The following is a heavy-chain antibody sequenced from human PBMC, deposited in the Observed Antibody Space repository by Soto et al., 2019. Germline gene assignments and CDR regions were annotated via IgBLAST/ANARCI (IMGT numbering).Heavy chain of an antibody. CDR1: VYTFSNYY. CDR3: ARDGWFSALRIQFCLDV. Sequence: QVQLVQSGAEVKKPGASVKFSCKASVYTFSNYYIHWVRQAPGQGLEWMGIINTNGGSTTYAQKFQGRVTMTRDTSTSTVYMELSSLTSEDTALYYCARDGWFSALRIQFCLDVWGQGTTVTVSS. J-gene: IGHJ6*02. CDR2: INTNGGST. D-gene: IGHD3-3*01. V-gene: IGHV1-46*01.